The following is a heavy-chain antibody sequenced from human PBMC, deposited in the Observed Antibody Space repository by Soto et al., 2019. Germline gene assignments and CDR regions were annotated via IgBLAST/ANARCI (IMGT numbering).Heavy chain of an antibody. CDR2: IHYSGSV. CDR3: VREDDGGDRDYYGLDV. V-gene: IGHV4-30-4*01. CDR1: GGSISYDHYH. J-gene: IGHJ6*02. D-gene: IGHD2-21*02. Sequence: QVQLQESGPGLVRPSQTLSLTCTVSGGSISYDHYHWTWIRQPPGKGLEWFGYIHYSGSVFYNPSLQRRLSMSVDTSKNLFSLKLSSVTAADTAVYFCVREDDGGDRDYYGLDVWGQGTTVTVSS.